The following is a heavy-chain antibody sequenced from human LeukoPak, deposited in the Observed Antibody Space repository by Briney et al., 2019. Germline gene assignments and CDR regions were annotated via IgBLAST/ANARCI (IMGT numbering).Heavy chain of an antibody. CDR1: GFTFSSYS. D-gene: IGHD1-26*01. Sequence: GGSLRLSCAASGFTFSSYSMNWVRQAPGKGLEWVSSISSSSTYIYYADSVKGRFTISRDNAKNSLYLQMNSLRAEDTAVYYCARGGVYSGYVNYWGQGTLVTVSS. V-gene: IGHV3-21*01. J-gene: IGHJ4*02. CDR2: ISSSSTYI. CDR3: ARGGVYSGYVNY.